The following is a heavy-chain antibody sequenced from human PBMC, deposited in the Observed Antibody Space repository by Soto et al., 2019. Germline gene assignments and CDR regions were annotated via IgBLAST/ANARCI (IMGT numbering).Heavy chain of an antibody. CDR1: GFTFSSYT. V-gene: IGHV3-21*01. CDR3: AKDTSTYSGSYTTYFDY. CDR2: ISSSSGYI. J-gene: IGHJ4*02. Sequence: GGSLRLSCAASGFTFSSYTMNWVRQAPGKGLEWVSSISSSSGYIYYADPVKGRFTISRDNPKNTLYLQMDSLRAEDTAVYYCAKDTSTYSGSYTTYFDYWGQGT. D-gene: IGHD1-26*01.